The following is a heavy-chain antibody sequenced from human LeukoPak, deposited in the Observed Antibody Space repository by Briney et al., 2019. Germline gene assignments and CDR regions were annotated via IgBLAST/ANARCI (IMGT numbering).Heavy chain of an antibody. CDR1: GFTITNNW. J-gene: IGHJ4*02. V-gene: IGHV3-74*03. D-gene: IGHD1-26*01. CDR3: ATVFKGSSLEDY. CDR2: IKNDESTA. Sequence: GSLRLSCVASGFTITNNWMYWVRQAPGRGLVWVSRIKNDESTAVYADSVKGRFTISRDNAKNTLYLQMNSLRVKDTAVYYCATVFKGSSLEDYWGQGTRVTVSS.